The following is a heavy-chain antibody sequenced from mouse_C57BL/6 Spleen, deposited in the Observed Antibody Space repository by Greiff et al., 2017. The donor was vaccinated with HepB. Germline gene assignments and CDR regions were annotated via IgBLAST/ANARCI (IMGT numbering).Heavy chain of an antibody. V-gene: IGHV1-82*01. D-gene: IGHD1-1*01. CDR1: GYAFSSSW. CDR3: ARSGITTVVAKSWYFDV. CDR2: IYPGDGDT. J-gene: IGHJ1*03. Sequence: QVQLKQSGPELVKPGASVKISCKASGYAFSSSWMNWVKQRPGKGLEWIGRIYPGDGDTNYNGKFKGKATLTADKSSSTAYMQLSSLTSEDSAVYFCARSGITTVVAKSWYFDVWGTGTTVTVSS.